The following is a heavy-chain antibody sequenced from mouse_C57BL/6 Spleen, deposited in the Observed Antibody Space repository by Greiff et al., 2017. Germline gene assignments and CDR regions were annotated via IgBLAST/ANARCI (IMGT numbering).Heavy chain of an antibody. J-gene: IGHJ3*01. Sequence: EVKLEESGGGLVKPGGSLKLSCAASGFTFSDYGMHWVRQAPEKGLEWVAYISSGSSTIYYADTVKGRFTISRDNAKNTLFLQMTSLRSEDTAMYYCAENWDEGWFAYWGQGTLVTVSA. CDR2: ISSGSSTI. CDR3: AENWDEGWFAY. CDR1: GFTFSDYG. V-gene: IGHV5-17*01. D-gene: IGHD4-1*01.